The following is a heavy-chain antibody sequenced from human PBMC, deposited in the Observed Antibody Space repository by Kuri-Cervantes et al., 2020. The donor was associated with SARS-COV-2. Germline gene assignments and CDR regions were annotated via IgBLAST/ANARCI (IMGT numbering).Heavy chain of an antibody. V-gene: IGHV4-59*08. CDR1: GGSIRSYY. Sequence: SETLSLTCTVSGGSIRSYYWSWIRQPPGKGLEWIGNIFYSGNTNYNPSLKSRVTISVDTSKNQFSLKLSSVTAADTAVYYCARHSETAYFDTSGSFDPWGQGTLVTVSS. CDR2: IFYSGNT. J-gene: IGHJ5*02. D-gene: IGHD3-22*01. CDR3: ARHSETAYFDTSGSFDP.